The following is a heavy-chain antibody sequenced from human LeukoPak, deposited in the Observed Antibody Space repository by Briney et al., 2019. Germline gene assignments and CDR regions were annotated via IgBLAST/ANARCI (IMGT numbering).Heavy chain of an antibody. Sequence: ETLSLTCTVSGGSISSSSYYWGWIRQPPGKGLEWIGSIYYSGSTYYNPSLKSRVTISVDTSKNQFSLKLSSVTAADTAVYYCARHYYGSGSHFDYWGQGTLVTVSS. J-gene: IGHJ4*02. CDR3: ARHYYGSGSHFDY. CDR1: GGSISSSSYY. D-gene: IGHD3-10*01. CDR2: IYYSGST. V-gene: IGHV4-39*01.